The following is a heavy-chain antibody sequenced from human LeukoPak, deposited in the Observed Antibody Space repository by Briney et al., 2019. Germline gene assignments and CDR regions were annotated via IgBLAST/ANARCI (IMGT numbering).Heavy chain of an antibody. CDR2: IYYSGTT. Sequence: PSETLSLTCTVSGGSVSSGSYYWNWIRQPPGKGLEWIGYIYYSGTTNYNPSLKSRVTISVDTSKNQFSLKLSSVTAADTAVYYCARCSSYETSYDYWGQGTLVTVSS. V-gene: IGHV4-61*01. CDR3: ARCSSYETSYDY. D-gene: IGHD2-2*01. CDR1: GGSVSSGSYY. J-gene: IGHJ4*02.